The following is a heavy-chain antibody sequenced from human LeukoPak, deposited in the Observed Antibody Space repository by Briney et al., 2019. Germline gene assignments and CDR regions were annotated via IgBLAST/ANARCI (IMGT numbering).Heavy chain of an antibody. V-gene: IGHV3-11*04. J-gene: IGHJ6*03. D-gene: IGHD3-3*01. Sequence: GGSLRLSCAASGFTFSDYYMSWIRQAPGKGLEWVSYISSSGSTIYYADSVKGRFTISRDNAKNSLYLQMNSLRAEDTAVYYCAREESGYYYYYMDVWGKGTTVTVSS. CDR3: AREESGYYYYYMDV. CDR2: ISSSGSTI. CDR1: GFTFSDYY.